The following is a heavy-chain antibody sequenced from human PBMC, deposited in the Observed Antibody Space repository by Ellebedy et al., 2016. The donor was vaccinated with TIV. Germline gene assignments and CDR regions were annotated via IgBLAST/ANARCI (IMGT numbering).Heavy chain of an antibody. D-gene: IGHD1-26*01. J-gene: IGHJ5*02. V-gene: IGHV3-23*01. CDR1: GFTFSNNA. Sequence: GESLKISCAASGFTFSNNAMTWVRQAPGKGLEWVSVISGSVMGLYTYYADFVKGRFTVSRDDSKNILYLQMNSLRDDDMAVYYCARLPTVRMAREVGWFDAWGRGTLVTVSS. CDR3: ARLPTVRMAREVGWFDA. CDR2: ISGSVMGLYT.